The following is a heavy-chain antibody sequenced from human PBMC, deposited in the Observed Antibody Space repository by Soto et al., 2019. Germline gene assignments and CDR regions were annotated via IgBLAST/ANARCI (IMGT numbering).Heavy chain of an antibody. V-gene: IGHV4-39*07. D-gene: IGHD6-19*01. CDR1: GGSISSSSYY. CDR2: IYYSGST. CDR3: ARFMYSSGCQIFDY. J-gene: IGHJ4*02. Sequence: SETLSLTCTVSGGSISSSSYYWGWIRQPPGKGLEWIGSIYYSGSTNYNPSLKSRVTISVDNSKNQFSLRLSSVTAADTAVYYCARFMYSSGCQIFDYWGQGTLVTVSS.